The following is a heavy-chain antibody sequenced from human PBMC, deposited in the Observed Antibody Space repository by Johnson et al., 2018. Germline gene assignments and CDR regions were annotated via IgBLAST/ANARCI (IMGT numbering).Heavy chain of an antibody. Sequence: VQLVESGGGLVQPGGSLRLSCAASGFTFSSYAMSWVRQAPGKGLEWVSAISGSGGSTYYADSVKGRFTISRENAKNTRYLQMNSLRAEETAVYYCAKGGGGNYDGAYFQHWGQGSLVTVSS. CDR1: GFTFSSYA. CDR3: AKGGGGNYDGAYFQH. CDR2: ISGSGGST. V-gene: IGHV3-23*04. D-gene: IGHD3-3*01. J-gene: IGHJ1*01.